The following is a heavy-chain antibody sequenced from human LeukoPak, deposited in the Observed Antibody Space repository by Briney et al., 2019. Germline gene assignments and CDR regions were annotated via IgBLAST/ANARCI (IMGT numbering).Heavy chain of an antibody. D-gene: IGHD4-23*01. V-gene: IGHV4-59*01. CDR3: VRSDGGLPYFDN. CDR1: GDSLNNYY. J-gene: IGHJ4*02. Sequence: PSETLSLTCSVSGDSLNNYYWTWIRQPPGKGLEYVGYISHSGHTNYDPSLQSRVSISMDTSQNQFSLEWKSVTTADTAVYYCVRSDGGLPYFDNWGQGTLVTVSS. CDR2: ISHSGHT.